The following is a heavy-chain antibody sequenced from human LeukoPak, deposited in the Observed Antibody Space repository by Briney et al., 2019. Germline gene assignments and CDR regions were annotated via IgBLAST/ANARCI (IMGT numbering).Heavy chain of an antibody. D-gene: IGHD4-17*01. Sequence: GRALRLSCAASGFTFDDYAMHWVRQAPRKGPEWVSGISWNSGSIGYADSVKGRFTISRDNAKNSLYLQMNSLRAEDTALYYCAKGSYGDYVGNWFDPWGQGTLVTVSS. J-gene: IGHJ5*02. CDR3: AKGSYGDYVGNWFDP. CDR1: GFTFDDYA. CDR2: ISWNSGSI. V-gene: IGHV3-9*01.